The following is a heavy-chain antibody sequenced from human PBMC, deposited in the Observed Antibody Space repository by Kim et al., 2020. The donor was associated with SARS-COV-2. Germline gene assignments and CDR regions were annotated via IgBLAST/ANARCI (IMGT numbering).Heavy chain of an antibody. CDR3: AKVVRDSSGYYSDY. V-gene: IGHV3-30*18. Sequence: GGSLRLSCAASGFTFSSYGMHWVRQAPGKGLEWVAVISYDGSNKYYADSVKGRFTISRDNSKNTLYLQMNSLRAEDTAMYYCAKVVRDSSGYYSDYWGQG. D-gene: IGHD3-22*01. CDR1: GFTFSSYG. CDR2: ISYDGSNK. J-gene: IGHJ4*02.